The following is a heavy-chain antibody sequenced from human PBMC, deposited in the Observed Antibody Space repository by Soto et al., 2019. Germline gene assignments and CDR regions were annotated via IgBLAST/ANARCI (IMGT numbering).Heavy chain of an antibody. J-gene: IGHJ6*02. CDR1: GYTFTGYY. Sequence: WASVKVSCKASGYTFTGYYMHWVRQAPGQGLEWMGWINPNSGGTNYAQKFQGWVTMTRDTSISTAYMELNRLRSDDTAVYYCARGRGSIAAAGTEGYYGMDVWGQGTTVTVSS. CDR2: INPNSGGT. CDR3: ARGRGSIAAAGTEGYYGMDV. V-gene: IGHV1-2*04. D-gene: IGHD6-13*01.